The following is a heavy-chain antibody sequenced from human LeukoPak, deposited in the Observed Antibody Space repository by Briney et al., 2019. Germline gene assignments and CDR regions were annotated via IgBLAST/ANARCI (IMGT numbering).Heavy chain of an antibody. J-gene: IGHJ4*02. D-gene: IGHD3-16*02. V-gene: IGHV3-33*01. CDR2: IWYDGSNK. CDR3: ARDRSYRYFDY. Sequence: GGSLRLSCAASGFTFSSYGMHWVRQAPGKGLEWVAVIWYDGSNKFYVDSVKGRFTVSRDNSNNTLYLQMNSLRAEDTAVYYCARDRSYRYFDYWGQGTLVTVSS. CDR1: GFTFSSYG.